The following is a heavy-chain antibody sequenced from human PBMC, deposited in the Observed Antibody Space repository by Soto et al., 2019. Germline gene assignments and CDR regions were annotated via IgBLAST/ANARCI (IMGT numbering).Heavy chain of an antibody. J-gene: IGHJ4*02. CDR3: ARLPKGSVVTG. V-gene: IGHV3-48*02. Sequence: VQLMESGGGLVYPGASLRLSCETSGFSFRDHSMNWVRQAPGKGLQWVSYISSTGDDIHYADSVKGRFTVSRDNAKKALFLQMNRLRDDDSAIYYCARLPKGSVVTGWGQGTLVTVSS. D-gene: IGHD2-21*02. CDR2: ISSTGDDI. CDR1: GFSFRDHS.